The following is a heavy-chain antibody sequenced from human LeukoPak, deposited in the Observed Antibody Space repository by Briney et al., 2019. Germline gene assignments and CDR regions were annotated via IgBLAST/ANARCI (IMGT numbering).Heavy chain of an antibody. D-gene: IGHD5-18*01. CDR3: ARGAEQLWLLLGYMDV. Sequence: GGSLRLSCAASGFTFSSYGMSWVRQAPGKGLEWVANIRQDGSEKYYVDSVKGRFTISRDNAKNSLYLQMNSLRAEDTAVYYCARGAEQLWLLLGYMDVGGKGTTVTVSS. J-gene: IGHJ6*03. CDR2: IRQDGSEK. CDR1: GFTFSSYG. V-gene: IGHV3-7*01.